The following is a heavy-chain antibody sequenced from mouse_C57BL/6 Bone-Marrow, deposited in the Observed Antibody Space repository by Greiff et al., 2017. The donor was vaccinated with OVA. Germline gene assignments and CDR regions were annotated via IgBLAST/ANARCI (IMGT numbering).Heavy chain of an antibody. CDR1: GFTFSSYG. V-gene: IGHV5-6*01. J-gene: IGHJ2*01. D-gene: IGHD1-1*01. CDR3: ARYYYGSSYDY. Sequence: EVNVVESGGDLVKPGGSLKLSCAASGFTFSSYGMSWVRQTPDKRLEWVATISSGGSYTYYPDSVKGRFTISRDNAKNTLYLQMSSLKSEDTAMYYCARYYYGSSYDYWGQGTTLTVSS. CDR2: ISSGGSYT.